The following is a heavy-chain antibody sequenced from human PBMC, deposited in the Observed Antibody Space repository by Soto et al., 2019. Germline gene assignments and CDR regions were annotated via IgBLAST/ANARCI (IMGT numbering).Heavy chain of an antibody. CDR2: IYPGDSDT. Sequence: SLKISCKGSGYSFTSYWIGWVRQMPGKGLEWMGIIYPGDSDTRYSPSFQGQVTISADKSISTAYLQWSSLKASDTAMYYCARGRGGLSTVTTHWFDPWGQGTLVTVSS. J-gene: IGHJ5*02. CDR1: GYSFTSYW. CDR3: ARGRGGLSTVTTHWFDP. D-gene: IGHD4-17*01. V-gene: IGHV5-51*01.